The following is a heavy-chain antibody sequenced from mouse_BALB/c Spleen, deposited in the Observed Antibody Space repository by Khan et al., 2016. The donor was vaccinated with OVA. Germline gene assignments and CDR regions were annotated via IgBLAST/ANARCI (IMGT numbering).Heavy chain of an antibody. J-gene: IGHJ4*01. Sequence: EVKLEVSGPGLVKPSQSLSLTCTVTGYSITSNYAWNWIRQFPGNKLEWMGYISYSGLTSYNPSLKSRISITRDTSKNPSFLQLNSVTTEDTATYDCARGKYHGYTMDYWGQGTSVTVSS. CDR2: ISYSGLT. CDR3: ARGKYHGYTMDY. CDR1: GYSITSNYA. V-gene: IGHV3-2*02.